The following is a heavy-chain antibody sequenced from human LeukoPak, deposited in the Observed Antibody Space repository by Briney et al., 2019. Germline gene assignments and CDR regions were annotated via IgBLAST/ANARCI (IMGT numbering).Heavy chain of an antibody. CDR1: GYTFTTFG. Sequence: GASGKVSCKTSGYTFTTFGINWGRQAPGQGLEWMGCISPYNGNTNYAQKLHGRVTMTTDTSQNTAYMELRSLRSDDTAVYYCARDKGRAYSYGYVDYWGQGTLVTVS. D-gene: IGHD5-18*01. J-gene: IGHJ4*02. CDR3: ARDKGRAYSYGYVDY. CDR2: ISPYNGNT. V-gene: IGHV1-18*01.